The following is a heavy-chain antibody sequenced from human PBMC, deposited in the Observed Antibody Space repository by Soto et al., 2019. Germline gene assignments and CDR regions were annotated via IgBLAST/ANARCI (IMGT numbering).Heavy chain of an antibody. V-gene: IGHV3-43D*03. CDR1: GFTFDDYA. D-gene: IGHD3-22*01. J-gene: IGHJ3*02. CDR2: ISWDGGST. CDR3: AKGRARYYDSIQGAFDI. Sequence: GGSLRLSCAASGFTFDDYAMHWVRQAPGKGLEWVSLISWDGGSTYYADSVKGRFTISRDNSKNSLYLQMNSLRAEDTALYYCAKGRARYYDSIQGAFDIWGQGTMVTVSS.